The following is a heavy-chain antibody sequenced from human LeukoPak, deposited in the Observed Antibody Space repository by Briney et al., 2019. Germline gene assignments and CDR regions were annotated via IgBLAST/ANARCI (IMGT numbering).Heavy chain of an antibody. Sequence: ASVKVSCKVSGYTLTELSMHWVRQAPGKGLEWMGGFDPEDGETIYAQKFQGRVTMTEDTSTDTAYMELSSLRSEDTAVYYCATGPAVDASFDCWGQGALVTVSS. CDR2: FDPEDGET. D-gene: IGHD6-19*01. J-gene: IGHJ4*02. CDR1: GYTLTELS. CDR3: ATGPAVDASFDC. V-gene: IGHV1-24*01.